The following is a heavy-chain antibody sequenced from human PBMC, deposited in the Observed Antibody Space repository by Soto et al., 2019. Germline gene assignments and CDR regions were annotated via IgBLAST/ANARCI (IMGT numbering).Heavy chain of an antibody. D-gene: IGHD2-8*01. Sequence: EVQLVESGGGLVKPGGSLRLSCVASGFTFSGYSINWVRQAPGKGLEWVSYISGPSIYIYYADSVKGGFTISRDNAKSAVYLQMNSLGAEDTAVYYCARGFRNGFNVWGQGTTVSVSS. CDR1: GFTFSGYS. V-gene: IGHV3-21*01. CDR2: ISGPSIYI. CDR3: ARGFRNGFNV. J-gene: IGHJ6*02.